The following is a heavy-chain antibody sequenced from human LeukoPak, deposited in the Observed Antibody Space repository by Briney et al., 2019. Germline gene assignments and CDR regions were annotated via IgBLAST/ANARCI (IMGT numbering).Heavy chain of an antibody. Sequence: SETLSLTCTVSGGAISSSSYYWGWIRQPPGKGLEWIGSIYYSGSTYYSPSLKSRVTISVDTSKNQFSLKLSSVTAADTAVYYCARRYSSSYYGMDVWGQGTTVTISS. CDR3: ARRYSSSYYGMDV. V-gene: IGHV4-39*01. CDR1: GGAISSSSYY. D-gene: IGHD6-13*01. J-gene: IGHJ6*02. CDR2: IYYSGST.